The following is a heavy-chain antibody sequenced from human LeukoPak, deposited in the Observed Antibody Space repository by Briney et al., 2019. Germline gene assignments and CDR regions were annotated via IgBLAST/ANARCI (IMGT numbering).Heavy chain of an antibody. J-gene: IGHJ3*02. CDR1: RFTFSSYA. D-gene: IGHD3-10*01. CDR3: AKDRVVRGVMGAFDI. V-gene: IGHV3-23*01. CDR2: ISGSGDDI. Sequence: GGSLRLSCAASRFTFSSYAMSWVRQAPGKGLEWVSAISGSGDDIYYADSVKGRFTISRDNSKNTLYPQMNSLRAEDTAVYYCAKDRVVRGVMGAFDIWGQGTMVTVSS.